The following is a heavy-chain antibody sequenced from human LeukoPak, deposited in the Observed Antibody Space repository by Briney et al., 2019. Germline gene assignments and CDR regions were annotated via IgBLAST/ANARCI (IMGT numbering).Heavy chain of an antibody. J-gene: IGHJ6*03. Sequence: GGSLRLSCAASGFLFSSYGMHWVRQAPGKGLEWVAFIQYDGSNQYYADSVKGRFTISRDNSKNTLYLQMNSLRVEDTAVYYCARGLTDGMGYYYMDVWGKGTSVTVSS. CDR1: GFLFSSYG. CDR3: ARGLTDGMGYYYMDV. CDR2: IQYDGSNQ. V-gene: IGHV3-30*02. D-gene: IGHD2-8*02.